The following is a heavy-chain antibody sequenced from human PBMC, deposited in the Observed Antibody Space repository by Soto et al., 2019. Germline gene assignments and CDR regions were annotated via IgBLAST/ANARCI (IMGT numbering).Heavy chain of an antibody. CDR2: INHSGST. J-gene: IGHJ4*02. D-gene: IGHD6-6*01. CDR3: ARVRRGFGAARPGPFDY. V-gene: IGHV4-34*01. CDR1: GGSFSGYY. Sequence: PSETLSLTCAVYGGSFSGYYWSWIRQPPGKGLEWIGEINHSGSTNYNPSLKSRVTISVDTSKNQFSLKLSSVTAADTAVYHCARVRRGFGAARPGPFDYWGQGTLVTVSS.